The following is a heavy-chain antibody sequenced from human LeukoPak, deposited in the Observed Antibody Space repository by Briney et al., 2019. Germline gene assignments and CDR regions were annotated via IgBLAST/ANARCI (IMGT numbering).Heavy chain of an antibody. CDR3: ASKTVTSDY. V-gene: IGHV4-39*07. CDR2: IYHSGST. J-gene: IGHJ4*02. Sequence: SETLSLTCTVSGGSISSSSYYWGWIRQPPGKGLEWIGSIYHSGSTYYNPSLKSRVTISVDTSKNQFSLKLSSVTAADTAVYYCASKTVTSDYWGQGTLVTVSS. CDR1: GGSISSSSYY. D-gene: IGHD4-17*01.